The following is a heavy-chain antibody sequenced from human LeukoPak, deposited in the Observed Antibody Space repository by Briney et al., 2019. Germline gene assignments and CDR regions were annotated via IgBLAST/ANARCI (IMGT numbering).Heavy chain of an antibody. D-gene: IGHD2-15*01. CDR3: ARAGRKSRGVDIVRKKETGYYYYMDV. V-gene: IGHV3-23*01. J-gene: IGHJ6*03. CDR1: GFTFSSYG. Sequence: GGSLRLSCAASGFTFSSYGMSWVRQAPGKGLEWVSAISGSGGSTYYADSVKGRFTISRDNAKNSLYLQMNSLRAEDTAVYYCARAGRKSRGVDIVRKKETGYYYYMDVWGKGTTVTVSS. CDR2: ISGSGGST.